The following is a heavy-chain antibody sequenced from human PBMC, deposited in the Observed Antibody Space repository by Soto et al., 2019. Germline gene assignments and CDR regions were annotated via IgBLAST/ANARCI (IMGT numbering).Heavy chain of an antibody. Sequence: QVQLVESGGGVVQPGRSLRLSCAASGFTFSSYGMHWVRQAPGKGLEWVAVIWYDGSNKYSADSVKGRFTISRDNSMNTLYLQMNSLRAEYTAVYYCARLSVAGILEYWGQGTLVAVSS. D-gene: IGHD6-19*01. CDR1: GFTFSSYG. V-gene: IGHV3-33*01. CDR3: ARLSVAGILEY. CDR2: IWYDGSNK. J-gene: IGHJ4*02.